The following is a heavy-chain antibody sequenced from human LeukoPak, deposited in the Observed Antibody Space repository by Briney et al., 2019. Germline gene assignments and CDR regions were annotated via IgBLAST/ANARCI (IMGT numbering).Heavy chain of an antibody. CDR1: GYSFTSYW. D-gene: IGHD6-13*01. CDR2: IYPGDSDT. J-gene: IGHJ6*02. V-gene: IGHV5-51*01. Sequence: GESLKISCKGSGYSFTSYWIGWVRQMPGKGLELMGIIYPGDSDTRYSPSFQGQVTISADKSISTAYLQWSSLKASDTAMYYCARPSYSSSWNYYYYGMDVWGQGTTVTVSS. CDR3: ARPSYSSSWNYYYYGMDV.